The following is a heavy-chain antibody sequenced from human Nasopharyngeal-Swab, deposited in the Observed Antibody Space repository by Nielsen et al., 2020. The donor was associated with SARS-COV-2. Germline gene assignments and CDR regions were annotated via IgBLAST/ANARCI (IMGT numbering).Heavy chain of an antibody. CDR3: ARHRYSSSWSWYFDY. CDR1: GGSISSSSYY. CDR2: IYYSGST. Sequence: SETLSLTCTVSGGSISSSSYYWGWIRQPPGKGLEWIGSIYYSGSTYYNPSLKSRVTISVDTSKNQFSRKLSSVTAADTAVYYCARHRYSSSWSWYFDYWGQGTLVTVSS. J-gene: IGHJ4*02. V-gene: IGHV4-39*01. D-gene: IGHD6-13*01.